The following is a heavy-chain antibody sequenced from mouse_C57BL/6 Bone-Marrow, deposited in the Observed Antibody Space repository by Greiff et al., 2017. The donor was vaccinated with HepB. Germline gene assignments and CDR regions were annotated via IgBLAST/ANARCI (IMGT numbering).Heavy chain of an antibody. CDR3: ARSGYNYFDY. CDR1: GYTFTSYW. V-gene: IGHV1-59*01. Sequence: VQLQQPGAELVRPGTSVKLSCKASGYTFTSYWMHWVKQRPGQGLEWIGVIDPSDSYTNYNQKFKGKATLTVDTSSSTAYMQLSSLTSEDSAVCYCARSGYNYFDYWGQGTTLTVSS. D-gene: IGHD3-1*01. CDR2: IDPSDSYT. J-gene: IGHJ2*01.